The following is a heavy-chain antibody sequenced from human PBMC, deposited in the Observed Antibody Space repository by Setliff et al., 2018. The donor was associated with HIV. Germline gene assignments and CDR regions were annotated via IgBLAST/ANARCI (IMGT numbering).Heavy chain of an antibody. D-gene: IGHD4-17*01. CDR3: ARYDYGDFDY. Sequence: SETLSLTCTVSGGSISSSSYYWGWIRQPPGKGLAWIGSIYYSGSTYYNPSLKSRVTISVDTSKNQFSLNLSSVTAADTAVYYCARYDYGDFDYWGQGTPVTVSS. V-gene: IGHV4-39*01. CDR2: IYYSGST. CDR1: GGSISSSSYY. J-gene: IGHJ4*02.